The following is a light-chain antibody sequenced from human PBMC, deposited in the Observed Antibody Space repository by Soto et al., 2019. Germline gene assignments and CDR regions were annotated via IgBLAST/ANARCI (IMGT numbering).Light chain of an antibody. J-gene: IGKJ4*01. V-gene: IGKV3-15*01. CDR1: QTVRNN. CDR3: QQYHKWPLT. CDR2: GAS. Sequence: EFVLTQSPGTLSLSPGERATLSCRASQTVRNNYLAWYQQKPGQAPRLLIYGASTRATGIPARFSGSGSGTEFILTISSLQSEDFAVYYCQQYHKWPLTFGGGTKVDTK.